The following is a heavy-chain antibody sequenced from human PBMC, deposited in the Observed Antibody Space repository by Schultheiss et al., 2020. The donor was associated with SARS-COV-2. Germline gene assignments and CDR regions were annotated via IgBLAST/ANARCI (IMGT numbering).Heavy chain of an antibody. J-gene: IGHJ5*02. D-gene: IGHD3-10*01. CDR1: GGSFSGYY. CDR3: ARGYGSGSYTVFDP. V-gene: IGHV4-59*10. CDR2: IYTSGST. Sequence: SETLSLTCAVYGGSFSGYYWSWIRQPAGKGLEWIGRIYTSGSTNYNPSLKSRVTISVDTSKNQFSLKLSSVTAADTAVYYCARGYGSGSYTVFDPWGQGTLVTVSS.